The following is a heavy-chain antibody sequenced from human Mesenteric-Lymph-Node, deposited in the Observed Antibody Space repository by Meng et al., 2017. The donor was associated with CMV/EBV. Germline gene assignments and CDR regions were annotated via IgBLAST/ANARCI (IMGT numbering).Heavy chain of an antibody. CDR3: ARDNAGVLMLDY. CDR2: ISPSAIMI. V-gene: IGHV3-48*03. J-gene: IGHJ4*02. Sequence: GESLKISCSVSGFTFSNYDMNWVRQAPGKGLERISYISPSAIMIYYADSVKGRITISRDNAKNSLYLQLDSLRAEDTAVYYCARDNAGVLMLDYWGQGTLVTVSS. CDR1: GFTFSNYD. D-gene: IGHD2-8*01.